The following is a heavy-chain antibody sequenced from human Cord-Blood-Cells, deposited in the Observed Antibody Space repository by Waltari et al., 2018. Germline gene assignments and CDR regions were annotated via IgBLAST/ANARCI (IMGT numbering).Heavy chain of an antibody. CDR1: GFTFSSYE. CDR2: ISSSGSTI. J-gene: IGHJ4*02. CDR3: ASWGLTSSYYFDY. V-gene: IGHV3-48*03. D-gene: IGHD3-16*01. Sequence: EVQLVESGGGLVQPGGSLRLSCAASGFTFSSYEMNWVRQAPGKGLEWVSYISSSGSTIYYADSVKGRFTISRDNAKNSLYLQMNSLRAEDTAVYYCASWGLTSSYYFDYWGQGTLVTVSS.